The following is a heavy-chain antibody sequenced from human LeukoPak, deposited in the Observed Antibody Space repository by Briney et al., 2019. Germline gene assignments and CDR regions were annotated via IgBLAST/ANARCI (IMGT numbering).Heavy chain of an antibody. V-gene: IGHV3-48*02. CDR1: GFTFSSYR. CDR2: ISTDSTTI. D-gene: IGHD1-26*01. J-gene: IGHJ6*03. Sequence: PGGSLRLSCAASGFTFSSYRMNWVRQAPGKGLEWVSYISTDSTTIYYADSVKGRFTISRDNAKNSLYLLMNSLRDEDTAVYYCARDPYSGNYGDYYYYYMDVWGKGTTVTISS. CDR3: ARDPYSGNYGDYYYYYMDV.